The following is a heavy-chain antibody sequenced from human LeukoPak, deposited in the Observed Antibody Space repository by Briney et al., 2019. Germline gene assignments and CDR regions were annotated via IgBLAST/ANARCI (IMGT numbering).Heavy chain of an antibody. CDR3: ARELGNSSGYYPPLGY. CDR2: INHSGST. J-gene: IGHJ4*02. Sequence: SETLSLXCAVYGGSFSGYYWSWSRQPPGKGLEWIGEINHSGSTNYNPSLKSRVTISVDTSKNKFSLKLSSVTAADTAVYYCARELGNSSGYYPPLGYWGQGTLVTVSS. V-gene: IGHV4-34*01. CDR1: GGSFSGYY. D-gene: IGHD3-22*01.